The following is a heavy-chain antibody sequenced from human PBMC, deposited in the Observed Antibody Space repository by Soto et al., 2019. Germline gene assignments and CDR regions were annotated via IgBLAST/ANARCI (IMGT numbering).Heavy chain of an antibody. CDR2: TSYDGSNA. Sequence: PGGSLRLSCAASGFTFNNYGMHWVRQTPGKGLEWVAVTSYDGSNAYYADSVKGRFTISRDNSKNTLYLQMNSLRAEDTAVYYCAKDRFEVGATAPFDYWGQGTLVTVSS. J-gene: IGHJ4*02. CDR3: AKDRFEVGATAPFDY. D-gene: IGHD1-26*01. CDR1: GFTFNNYG. V-gene: IGHV3-30*18.